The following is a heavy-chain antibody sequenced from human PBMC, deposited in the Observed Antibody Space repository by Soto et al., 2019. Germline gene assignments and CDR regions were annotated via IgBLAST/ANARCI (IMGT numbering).Heavy chain of an antibody. Sequence: QVQLVQSGAEVKKPGASVKVSCKASGYTFTSYGISWVRQAPGQGLEWMGWISAYNGNTNYAQKLQGRVTMTTDTSTSTAYMELRSLRSDDTAVYYCARDGYDFWSPGTEGWFDPWGQGTLVTVSS. J-gene: IGHJ5*02. D-gene: IGHD3-3*01. CDR2: ISAYNGNT. CDR3: ARDGYDFWSPGTEGWFDP. V-gene: IGHV1-18*01. CDR1: GYTFTSYG.